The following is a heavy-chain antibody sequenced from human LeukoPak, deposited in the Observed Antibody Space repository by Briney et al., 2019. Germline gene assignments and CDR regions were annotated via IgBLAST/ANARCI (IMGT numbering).Heavy chain of an antibody. D-gene: IGHD2-2*01. CDR3: ARSVGYCSSTSCLPYSSSWYFYY. CDR2: INTNTGNP. J-gene: IGHJ4*02. CDR1: GYTFTDYA. Sequence: AASVKVSCKTSGYTFTDYAMNWVRQAPGQGLEWMGWINTNTGNPTYAQGFTGRFVFSLDTSVSTAYLHISSLKAEDTAVYYCARSVGYCSSTSCLPYSSSWYFYYWGQGTLVTVSS. V-gene: IGHV7-4-1*02.